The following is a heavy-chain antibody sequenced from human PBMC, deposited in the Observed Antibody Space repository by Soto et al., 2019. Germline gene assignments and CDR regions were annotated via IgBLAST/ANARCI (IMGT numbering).Heavy chain of an antibody. V-gene: IGHV4-31*03. J-gene: IGHJ4*02. D-gene: IGHD6-13*01. CDR1: GGSISRGGNY. CDR2: IYNSGST. Sequence: QVQLQESGPGLVKPSQTLSLTCTVSGGSISRGGNYWSWIRQHPGEGLEWIGYIYNSGSTYYNPSLKRRVTISVDSSKNQFYLTLSAVTAADTAVYYCAKTGIAAADSWGQGTLVTVSS. CDR3: AKTGIAAADS.